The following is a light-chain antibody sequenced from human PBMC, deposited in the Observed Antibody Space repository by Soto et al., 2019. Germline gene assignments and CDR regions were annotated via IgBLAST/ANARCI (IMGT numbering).Light chain of an antibody. V-gene: IGLV2-14*01. CDR3: SSYTSSSSLYV. Sequence: QSALTQPASVSGSPGQSITISCTGTSSDVGGYNYVSWYQQHPDTAPKLMIYEVSNRPSGLSNRFSGSKSGNTASLTISGLQAEDEADYYCSSYTSSSSLYVFGTGTKLTVL. CDR1: SSDVGGYNY. CDR2: EVS. J-gene: IGLJ1*01.